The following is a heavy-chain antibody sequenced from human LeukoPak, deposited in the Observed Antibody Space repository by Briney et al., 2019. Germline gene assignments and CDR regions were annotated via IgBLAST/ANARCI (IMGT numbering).Heavy chain of an antibody. CDR1: GYTFTSYY. J-gene: IGHJ4*02. CDR2: INPSGGST. V-gene: IGHV1-46*01. D-gene: IGHD6-19*01. CDR3: ARDHSSGLYYFDY. Sequence: ASVKVSCKASGYTFTSYYMHWVRQAPGQGLEWMGIINPSGGSTSYAQKFQGRDTITADESTSTAYMELSSLRSEDTAVYYCARDHSSGLYYFDYWGQGTLVTVSS.